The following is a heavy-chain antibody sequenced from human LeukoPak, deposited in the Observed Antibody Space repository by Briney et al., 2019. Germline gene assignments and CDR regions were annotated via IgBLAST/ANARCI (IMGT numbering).Heavy chain of an antibody. CDR1: GFTFSSYG. V-gene: IGHV3-30*02. J-gene: IGHJ4*02. CDR3: AKDVKWLRFGHFDY. D-gene: IGHD5-12*01. CDR2: IRYDGSNK. Sequence: QAGGSLRLSCAASGFTFSSYGMHWVRQAPGKGLEWVAFIRYDGSNKYYADSVKGRFTISRDNSKNTLYLQMNSLRAEDTAVYYCAKDVKWLRFGHFDYWGQGTLVTVSS.